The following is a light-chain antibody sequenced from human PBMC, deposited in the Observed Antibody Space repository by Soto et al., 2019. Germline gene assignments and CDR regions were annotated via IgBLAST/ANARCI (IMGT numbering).Light chain of an antibody. CDR2: AAS. J-gene: IGKJ1*01. CDR3: QQYYSYPRT. Sequence: AIRMTQSPSSLSASTGDRVTITCRASQGISSYLAWYQQKPGKAPKLLIYAASTLQSGVPSRFSGSGSGTDSTLTISCLLSEDFATYYCQQYYSYPRTFGQGTKVDIK. CDR1: QGISSY. V-gene: IGKV1-8*01.